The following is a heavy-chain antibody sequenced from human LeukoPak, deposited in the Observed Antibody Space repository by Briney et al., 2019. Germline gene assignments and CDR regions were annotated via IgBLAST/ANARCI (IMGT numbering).Heavy chain of an antibody. CDR1: GFTFSSYA. CDR3: AKGQRWELPLDF. CDR2: ISDSGRST. J-gene: IGHJ4*02. Sequence: GGSLRLSCAASGFTFSSYAMTWVRQAPGKGLEWVSAISDSGRSTYYADSVKGRFTISRDVSKSTLYLQMNSLRAEDAALYYCAKGQRWELPLDFWGQGTLVTVSS. D-gene: IGHD2-15*01. V-gene: IGHV3-23*01.